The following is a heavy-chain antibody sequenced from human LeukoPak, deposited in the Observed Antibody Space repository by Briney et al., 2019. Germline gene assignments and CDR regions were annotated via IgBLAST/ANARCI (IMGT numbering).Heavy chain of an antibody. V-gene: IGHV3-21*01. CDR1: GFTFSSYS. J-gene: IGHJ6*03. Sequence: GGSLRLSCAASGFTFSSYSMNLVRQAPGKGLEWVSSISSSSSYIYYADSVKGRFTISRDNAKNSLYLQMNSLRAEDTAVYYCARDQVVVAATKYYYYYYYMDVWGKGTTVTVSS. CDR3: ARDQVVVAATKYYYYYYYMDV. D-gene: IGHD2-15*01. CDR2: ISSSSSYI.